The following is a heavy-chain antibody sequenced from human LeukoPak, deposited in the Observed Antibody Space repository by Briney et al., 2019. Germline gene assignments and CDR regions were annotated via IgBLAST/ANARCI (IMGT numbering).Heavy chain of an antibody. CDR1: GFTFSRYA. D-gene: IGHD6-6*01. Sequence: GGSLRLSCAASGFTFSRYAMSWVRQAPGKGLEWVSSISSSSSYIYYADSVKGRFTISRDNAKNSLYLQMNSLRAEDTAVYYCAREPGSSSAGGYWGQGTLVTVSS. CDR3: AREPGSSSAGGY. J-gene: IGHJ4*02. CDR2: ISSSSSYI. V-gene: IGHV3-21*01.